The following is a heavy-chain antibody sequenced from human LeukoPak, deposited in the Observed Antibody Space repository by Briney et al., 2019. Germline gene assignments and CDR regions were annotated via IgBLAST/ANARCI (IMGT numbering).Heavy chain of an antibody. CDR1: GFTFSSYW. CDR2: IKQDGSEK. Sequence: GGSLRLSCAASGFTFSSYWMSWVRQAPGKGLEWVANIKQDGSEKYYVGSVKGRFTISRDNAENSLYLQMNSLRAEDTAVYYCARSRGTTSWYYYDSSGYYLDYWGQGTLVTVSS. J-gene: IGHJ4*02. CDR3: ARSRGTTSWYYYDSSGYYLDY. D-gene: IGHD3-22*01. V-gene: IGHV3-7*01.